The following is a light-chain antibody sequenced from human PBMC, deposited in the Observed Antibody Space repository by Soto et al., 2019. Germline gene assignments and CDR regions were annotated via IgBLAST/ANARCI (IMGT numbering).Light chain of an antibody. CDR1: QTIGSS. J-gene: IGKJ2*01. CDR3: QQYHTFSYT. Sequence: DIQMTQSPSTLSASVGDRVTITCRASQTIGSSLAWYQQQPGKAPKLLIYDVSTLKRGVPSRFIGSRSGTEFTLSISSLQPDDFATYYCQQYHTFSYTFGQGTSLESK. CDR2: DVS. V-gene: IGKV1-5*01.